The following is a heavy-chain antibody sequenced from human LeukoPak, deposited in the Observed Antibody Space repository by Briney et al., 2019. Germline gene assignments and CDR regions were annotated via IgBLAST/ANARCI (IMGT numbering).Heavy chain of an antibody. CDR1: GYTFTNYH. Sequence: ASVKVSCKASGYTFTNYHMHWVRQAPGQGLEWMGWINPNSGGTNYAQKFQGRVTMTRDTSISTAYMELSRLRSDDTAVYYCARDLEHGGNYYFDYWGQGTLVTVSS. D-gene: IGHD4-23*01. J-gene: IGHJ4*02. CDR3: ARDLEHGGNYYFDY. CDR2: INPNSGGT. V-gene: IGHV1-2*02.